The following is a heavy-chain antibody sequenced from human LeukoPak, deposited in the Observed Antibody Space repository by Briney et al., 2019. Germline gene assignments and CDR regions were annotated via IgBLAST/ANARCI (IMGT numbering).Heavy chain of an antibody. D-gene: IGHD6-13*01. V-gene: IGHV4-34*01. Sequence: SETLSLTCGVYGGSLSDWSWNWIRQPPGKGLEWIGEISHSGSTGSNPSLKSRVTMSVDTSKNQFSLKLSSVTAADTAVYYCARDPVGSAAADHYWGQGTLVTVSS. J-gene: IGHJ4*02. CDR2: ISHSGST. CDR1: GGSLSDWS. CDR3: ARDPVGSAAADHY.